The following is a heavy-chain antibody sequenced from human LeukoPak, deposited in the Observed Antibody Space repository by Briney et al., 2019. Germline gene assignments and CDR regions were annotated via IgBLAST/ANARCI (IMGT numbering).Heavy chain of an antibody. Sequence: GGSLRLSCAASGFTFSSYSMNWVRQAPGKGLEWVSVIYSGGATHYTDSVKGRFTISRDNSKNTLYLQMNSLRAEDTAVYYCARDFAREFTIDYWGQGTLVTVSS. J-gene: IGHJ4*02. V-gene: IGHV3-66*01. CDR1: GFTFSSYS. CDR3: ARDFAREFTIDY. D-gene: IGHD3-10*01. CDR2: IYSGGAT.